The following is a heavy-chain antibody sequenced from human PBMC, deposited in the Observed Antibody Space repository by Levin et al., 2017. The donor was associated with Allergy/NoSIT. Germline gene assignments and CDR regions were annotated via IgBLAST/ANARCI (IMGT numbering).Heavy chain of an antibody. J-gene: IGHJ4*02. CDR1: GFTFSSYS. CDR3: ASVKSWSRQQSDY. CDR2: ISSSSSYI. V-gene: IGHV3-21*01. D-gene: IGHD6-13*01. Sequence: GGSLRLSCAASGFTFSSYSMNWVRQAPGKGLEWVSSISSSSSYIYYADSVKGRFTISRDNAKNSLYLQMNSLRAEDTAVYYCASVKSWSRQQSDYWGQGTLVTVSS.